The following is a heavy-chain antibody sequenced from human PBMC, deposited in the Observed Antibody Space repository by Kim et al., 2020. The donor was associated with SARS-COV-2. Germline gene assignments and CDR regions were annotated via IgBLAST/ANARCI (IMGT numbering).Heavy chain of an antibody. CDR1: GYTFTTYT. J-gene: IGHJ5*02. D-gene: IGHD2-21*01. CDR3: ARAPDINMWFSWFDP. CDR2: INTNTGNP. V-gene: IGHV7-4-1*02. Sequence: ASVKVSCKTSGYTFTTYTMNWVRQAPGQGLEWMGWINTNTGNPTYAPGFTGRYVFSLDTSVNTAYLQINSLRAEDTAIYYCARAPDINMWFSWFDPWGQGTLVTVSS.